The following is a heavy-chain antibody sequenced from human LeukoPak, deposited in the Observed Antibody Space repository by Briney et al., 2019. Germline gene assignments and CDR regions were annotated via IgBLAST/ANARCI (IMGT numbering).Heavy chain of an antibody. Sequence: GRSLRLSCAASGFTFSSYAMHWVRQAPGKGLEWVAVISYDGSNKYYADSVKGRFTISRDNSKNTLYLQMNSLRAEDTAVYYCARETSVGGNPPCYWGQGTLVTVSS. J-gene: IGHJ4*02. V-gene: IGHV3-30*04. CDR3: ARETSVGGNPPCY. D-gene: IGHD4-23*01. CDR2: ISYDGSNK. CDR1: GFTFSSYA.